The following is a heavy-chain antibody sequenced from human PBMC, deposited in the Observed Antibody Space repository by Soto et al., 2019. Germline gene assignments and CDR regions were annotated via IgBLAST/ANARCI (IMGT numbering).Heavy chain of an antibody. D-gene: IGHD5-18*01. J-gene: IGHJ6*02. CDR1: GYTFTGYY. V-gene: IGHV1-2*04. Sequence: QVQLVQSGAEVKKPGASVKVSCKASGYTFTGYYMHWVRQAPGQGLERMGWINPNRGGTYYAQKFQGWGTITRDTSISTAYRQLSRLRSDDTAVYYCARDLMVTRVGMDVWGQGTTVTVSS. CDR3: ARDLMVTRVGMDV. CDR2: INPNRGGT.